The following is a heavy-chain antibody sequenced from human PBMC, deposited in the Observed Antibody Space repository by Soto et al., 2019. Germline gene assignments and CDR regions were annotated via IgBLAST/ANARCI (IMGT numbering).Heavy chain of an antibody. J-gene: IGHJ4*02. D-gene: IGHD2-15*01. CDR3: ARDGPYCSGGSCYPYYFDY. Sequence: LGLSCAASGFTFSSYSMDLVRQAPLKGLEWVSSISSSSSYIYYADSVKGRFTISRDNAKNSLYLQMNSLRAEDTAVYYCARDGPYCSGGSCYPYYFDYWGQGTLVTVSS. CDR2: ISSSSSYI. V-gene: IGHV3-21*01. CDR1: GFTFSSYS.